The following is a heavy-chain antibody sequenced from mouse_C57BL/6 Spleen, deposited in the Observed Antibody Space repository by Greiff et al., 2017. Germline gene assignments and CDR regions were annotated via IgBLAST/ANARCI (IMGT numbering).Heavy chain of an antibody. Sequence: EVQLVESGGGLVQPGGSLSLSCAASGFTFTDYYMSWVRQPPGKALEWLGFIRNKANGYTTEYSASVKGRFTISRDNSQSILYLQMNALRAEDSATYYCARSLYYAMDYWGQGSSVTVSS. CDR1: GFTFTDYY. V-gene: IGHV7-3*01. J-gene: IGHJ4*01. CDR3: ARSLYYAMDY. CDR2: IRNKANGYTT.